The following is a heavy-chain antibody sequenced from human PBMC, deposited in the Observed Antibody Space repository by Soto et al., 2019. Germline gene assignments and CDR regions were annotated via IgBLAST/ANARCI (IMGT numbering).Heavy chain of an antibody. Sequence: GGYLRLSCAASGFTFSSYEMNWVRQAPGKGLEWVSYISSSGSTIYYADSVKGRFTISRDNAKNSLYLQMNSLRAEDTAVYYCARDQEYYGSAGMDVWGQGTTVTVSS. D-gene: IGHD3-10*01. CDR2: ISSSGSTI. CDR1: GFTFSSYE. V-gene: IGHV3-48*03. J-gene: IGHJ6*02. CDR3: ARDQEYYGSAGMDV.